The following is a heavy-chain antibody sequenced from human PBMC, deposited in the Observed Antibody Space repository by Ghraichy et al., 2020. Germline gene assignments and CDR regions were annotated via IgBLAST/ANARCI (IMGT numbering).Heavy chain of an antibody. V-gene: IGHV3-7*03. CDR3: SSGDTFDI. Sequence: GSLRLSCAASGLIFSSYWMTWVRQAPGKGLEWVAKINQDGREKYYVGSVKGRFTISRDNAKNSLYLQMNNLSAEDTAVYYCSSGDTFDIWGRGTMVTVSS. J-gene: IGHJ3*02. D-gene: IGHD3-10*01. CDR1: GLIFSSYW. CDR2: INQDGREK.